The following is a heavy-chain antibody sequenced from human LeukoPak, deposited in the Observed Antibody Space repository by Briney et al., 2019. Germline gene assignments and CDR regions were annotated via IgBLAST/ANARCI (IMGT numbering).Heavy chain of an antibody. V-gene: IGHV3-30*02. D-gene: IGHD3-22*01. CDR1: GFTFSSYG. CDR2: IRYDGSNK. CDR3: AKDLLEDDYYDSSGFDY. Sequence: GGSLRLSCAASGFTFSSYGMHWVRQAPGKGLEWVAFIRYDGSNKYNADSVKGRFIISRDNSKNTLYLQMNSLRVEDTAVYYCAKDLLEDDYYDSSGFDYWGQGTLVTVSS. J-gene: IGHJ4*02.